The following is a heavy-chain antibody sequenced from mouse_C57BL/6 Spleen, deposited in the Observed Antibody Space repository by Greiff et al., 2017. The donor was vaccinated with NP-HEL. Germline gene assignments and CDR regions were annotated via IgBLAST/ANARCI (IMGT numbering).Heavy chain of an antibody. CDR1: GYTFTSYG. V-gene: IGHV1-81*01. Sequence: QVQMQQSGAELARPGASVKLSCKASGYTFTSYGISWVKQRTGQGLEWIGEIYPRSGNTYYNEKFKGKATLTADKSSSTAYMELRSLTSADSAVYFCASYGSSPFAYWGQGTLVTVSA. J-gene: IGHJ3*01. D-gene: IGHD1-1*01. CDR3: ASYGSSPFAY. CDR2: IYPRSGNT.